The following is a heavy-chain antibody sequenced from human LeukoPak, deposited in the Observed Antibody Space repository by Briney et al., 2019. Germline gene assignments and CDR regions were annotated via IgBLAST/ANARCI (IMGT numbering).Heavy chain of an antibody. J-gene: IGHJ4*02. V-gene: IGHV3-23*01. CDR3: AKHQSGATYFDY. CDR2: ISGSGGST. D-gene: IGHD1-26*01. Sequence: PGGSLRLSCAASGFTFSSYGMSWVRQAPGKGLEWVSGISGSGGSTYYTDSVKGRFTISRDNSKITLYLQMTSLRADDTAIYCCAKHQSGATYFDYWGQGALVTVSS. CDR1: GFTFSSYG.